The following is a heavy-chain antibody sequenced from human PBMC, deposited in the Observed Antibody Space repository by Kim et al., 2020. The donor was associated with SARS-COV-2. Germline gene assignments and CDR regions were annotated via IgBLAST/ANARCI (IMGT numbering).Heavy chain of an antibody. J-gene: IGHJ4*02. V-gene: IGHV3-7*01. CDR1: GFTFSSYW. Sequence: GGSLRLSCAASGFTFSSYWMSWVRQAPGKGLEWVANIKQDGSEKYYVDSVKGRFTISRDNAKNSLYLQMNSLRAEDTAVYYCARASYSSSWYESDFDYWGQGTLVTVSS. CDR3: ARASYSSSWYESDFDY. D-gene: IGHD6-13*01. CDR2: IKQDGSEK.